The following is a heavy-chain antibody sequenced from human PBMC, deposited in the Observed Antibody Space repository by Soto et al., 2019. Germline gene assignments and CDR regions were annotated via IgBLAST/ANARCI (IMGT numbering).Heavy chain of an antibody. CDR2: INPSSGST. CDR1: GYTFTSYY. V-gene: IGHV1-46*01. J-gene: IGHJ5*02. D-gene: IGHD4-4*01. CDR3: ATMTTVTTTKGWWFDP. Sequence: ASVKVSCKASGYTFTSYYIHWVRQAPGQGLEWMGIINPSSGSTNYPQKFQGRVTMTRDTSTNTVYMELRSLRSEDTALYYCATMTTVTTTKGWWFDPWAQGTLVTVSS.